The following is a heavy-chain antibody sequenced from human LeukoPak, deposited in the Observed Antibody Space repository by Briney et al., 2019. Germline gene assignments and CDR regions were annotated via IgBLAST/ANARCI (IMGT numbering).Heavy chain of an antibody. CDR1: GFSVSSNY. Sequence: GGSLRLSCAASGFSVSSNYMTWVRQAPGKGLEWVSIIYSDYSGGSTYYADSVKGRFTISRDNSKNMLYLHMNSLRAEDTAVYSCARSDCGGGRCYYFDYWGQGTLVTVSS. CDR2: IYSDYSGGST. CDR3: ARSDCGGGRCYYFDY. J-gene: IGHJ4*02. D-gene: IGHD2-15*01. V-gene: IGHV3-53*01.